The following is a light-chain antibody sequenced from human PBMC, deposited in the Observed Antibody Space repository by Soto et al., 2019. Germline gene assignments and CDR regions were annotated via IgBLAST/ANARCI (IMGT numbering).Light chain of an antibody. CDR3: QQRSNWPPIN. J-gene: IGKJ5*01. CDR1: QTVNSDY. CDR2: ATS. V-gene: IGKV3D-20*02. Sequence: PGEPATLSCRASQTVNSDYLAWFQQRPGQAPRLLIFATSRRATDIPDRFSGSGSGTDFTLAIRRLEPEDFAVYYCQQRSNWPPINCGQGTRLEIK.